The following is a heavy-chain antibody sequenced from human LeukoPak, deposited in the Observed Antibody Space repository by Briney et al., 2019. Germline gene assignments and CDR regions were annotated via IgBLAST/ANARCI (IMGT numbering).Heavy chain of an antibody. J-gene: IGHJ3*02. V-gene: IGHV3-53*01. CDR3: ATFYGSGKGGAFDI. CDR2: IYSSGGT. CDR1: GFTVSINY. D-gene: IGHD3-10*01. Sequence: GGSLRLSCAASGFTVSINYMSWVRQAPGQGLEWVSVIYSSGGTSYADSVKGRFPISRDNSKNTLYLQMNSLRAEDTALYYCATFYGSGKGGAFDIWGQGTMVTVYS.